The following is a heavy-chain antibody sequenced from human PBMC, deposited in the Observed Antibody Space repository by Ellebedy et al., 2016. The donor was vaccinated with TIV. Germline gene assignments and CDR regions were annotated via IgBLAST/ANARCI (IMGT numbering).Heavy chain of an antibody. CDR1: VGSFSGYY. V-gene: IGHV4-34*01. CDR2: INHSGST. D-gene: IGHD3-10*01. Sequence: MPSETLSLTCAVYVGSFSGYYWSWIRQPPGKGLEWIGEINHSGSTNYNPSLKSRVSISLDTSRSQFSLSLTSVTAADTAVYFCARDRRGSYDFWGQGTLIAVSS. J-gene: IGHJ4*02. CDR3: ARDRRGSYDF.